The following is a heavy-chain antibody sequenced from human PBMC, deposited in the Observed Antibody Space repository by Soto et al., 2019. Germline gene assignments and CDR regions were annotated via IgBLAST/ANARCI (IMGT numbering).Heavy chain of an antibody. V-gene: IGHV3-13*01. D-gene: IGHD6-13*01. CDR3: ARVTPPWKSSSWTPASTYYFDY. Sequence: GGSLRLSCAASGFTFSSYDMHWVRQATGKGLEWVSAIGTAGDTYYPGSVKGRFTISRENAKNSLYLQMNSLRAEDTAVYYCARVTPPWKSSSWTPASTYYFDYWGQGTLVTVSS. CDR2: IGTAGDT. J-gene: IGHJ4*02. CDR1: GFTFSSYD.